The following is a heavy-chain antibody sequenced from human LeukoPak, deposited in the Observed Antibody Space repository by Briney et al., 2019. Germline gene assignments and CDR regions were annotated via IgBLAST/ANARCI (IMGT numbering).Heavy chain of an antibody. CDR3: TRGCSGGSCSRDAMDI. J-gene: IGHJ6*02. CDR1: GYSFSSDW. Sequence: GESLKISCKASGYSFSSDWIAWVRQMPGTGLEWMGIIFPIDSETTYSPSFQGQVTISADKSISTAYLQWSSLKATDTAMYYCTRGCSGGSCSRDAMDIWGQGTMVTVSS. D-gene: IGHD2-15*01. CDR2: IFPIDSET. V-gene: IGHV5-51*01.